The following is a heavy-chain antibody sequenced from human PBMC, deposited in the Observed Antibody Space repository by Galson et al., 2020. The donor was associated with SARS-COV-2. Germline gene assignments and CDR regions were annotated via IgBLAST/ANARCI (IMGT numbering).Heavy chain of an antibody. J-gene: IGHJ6*02. V-gene: IGHV1-24*01. Sequence: ASVKVSCKVSGYTLTELSMHWVRQAPGKGLEWMGGFDPEDGETIYAQKFQGRVTMTEDTSTDTAYMELSSLRSEDTAVYYCATEGQWLPASYYGMDVWGQGTTVTVSS. CDR3: ATEGQWLPASYYGMDV. CDR2: FDPEDGET. CDR1: GYTLTELS. D-gene: IGHD6-19*01.